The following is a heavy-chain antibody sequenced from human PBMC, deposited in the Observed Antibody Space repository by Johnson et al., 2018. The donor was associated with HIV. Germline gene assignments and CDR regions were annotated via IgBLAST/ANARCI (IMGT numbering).Heavy chain of an antibody. V-gene: IGHV3-74*01. D-gene: IGHD3-22*01. CDR3: AREKSYYYDSSGYPDTFDI. J-gene: IGHJ3*02. CDR1: GFTFSNYW. Sequence: VQLVESGGGLVQPGGSLRLSCAASGFTFSNYWMHWVRHAPGEGLVWVSRINSDETHKNYADSVKGRFTISRDNSKNTLYLQMNSLRAEDTAVYYCAREKSYYYDSSGYPDTFDIWGQGTMVIVSS. CDR2: INSDETHK.